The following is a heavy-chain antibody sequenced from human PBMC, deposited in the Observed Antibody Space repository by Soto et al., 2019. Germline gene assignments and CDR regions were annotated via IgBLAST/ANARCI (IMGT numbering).Heavy chain of an antibody. CDR3: ARDLSSSSLAN. V-gene: IGHV3-33*01. J-gene: IGHJ4*02. D-gene: IGHD6-13*01. CDR1: GFTFSNYG. Sequence: QVQLVESGGGVVQPGRSLKLSCAASGFTFSNYGMHWVRQAPGKGLEWVAALWYDESNRYYTDSVKGRFTISRDTSKNTLYLQMNSLRAEGTAVYYCARDLSSSSLANWGQGTLVTVSS. CDR2: LWYDESNR.